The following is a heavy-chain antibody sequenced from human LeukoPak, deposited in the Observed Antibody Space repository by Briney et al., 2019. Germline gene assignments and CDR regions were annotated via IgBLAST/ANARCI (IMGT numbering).Heavy chain of an antibody. D-gene: IGHD6-6*01. CDR1: GFTFSSYS. CDR3: VAGRPMRYKKYYFDY. J-gene: IGHJ4*02. V-gene: IGHV3-21*01. Sequence: GASLRLSCAASGFTFSSYSMNWVRQAPGKGLELVSSISSSSSYIYYADSVKGRFTISRDNAKNSLYLQMNSLRAEDTAVYYCVAGRPMRYKKYYFDYWGQGTLVTVSS. CDR2: ISSSSSYI.